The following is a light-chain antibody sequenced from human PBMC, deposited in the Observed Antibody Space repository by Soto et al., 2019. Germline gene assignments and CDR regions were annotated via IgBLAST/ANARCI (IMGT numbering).Light chain of an antibody. CDR2: SNN. J-gene: IGLJ2*01. CDR1: SSNIGGNT. CDR3: AAWDDSLNAVV. V-gene: IGLV1-44*01. Sequence: QSVLAQPPSASGTPGQRVTISCSGSSSNIGGNTVNWYQQLPGTAPKLLIYSNNQRPSGVPDRFSGSKSGTSASLAISGLQSEHEANYYCAAWDDSLNAVVFGGGTKLTVL.